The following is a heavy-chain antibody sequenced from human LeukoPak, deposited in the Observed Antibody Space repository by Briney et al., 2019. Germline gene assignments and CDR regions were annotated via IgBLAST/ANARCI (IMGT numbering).Heavy chain of an antibody. CDR3: AREVRIAAAGTGFDY. J-gene: IGHJ4*02. Sequence: PSETLSLTCTVSGGSISSYYWSWIRQPPGKGLEWIGYIYYSGSTNYNPSLKSRVTISVDTSKNQFSLKLSSVTAADTAVYYCAREVRIAAAGTGFDYWGQGTLVTVSS. V-gene: IGHV4-59*01. CDR1: GGSISSYY. CDR2: IYYSGST. D-gene: IGHD6-13*01.